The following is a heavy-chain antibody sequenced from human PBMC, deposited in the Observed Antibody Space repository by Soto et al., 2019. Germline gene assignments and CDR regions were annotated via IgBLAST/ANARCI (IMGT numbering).Heavy chain of an antibody. CDR1: GYTFTSYA. CDR3: ARASITIFGVVLDYYYMDV. Sequence: ASVKVSCKASGYTFTSYAMHWVRQAPGQRLEWMGWINAGNGNTKYSQKFQGRVTITRDTSASTAYMELSSLRSEDTAVYYCARASITIFGVVLDYYYMDVWGKGTTVTVSS. D-gene: IGHD3-3*01. V-gene: IGHV1-3*01. CDR2: INAGNGNT. J-gene: IGHJ6*03.